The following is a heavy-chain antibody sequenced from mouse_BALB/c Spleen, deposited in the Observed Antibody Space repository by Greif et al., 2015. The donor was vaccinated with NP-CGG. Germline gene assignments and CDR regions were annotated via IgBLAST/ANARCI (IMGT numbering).Heavy chain of an antibody. V-gene: IGHV2-9*02. Sequence: VKLVESGPGLVAPSQSLSITCTVSGFSLTSYGVHWVRQPPGKGLEWLGVIWAGGSTNYNSALMSRLSISKDNSKSQVFLKMNSLQADDTAMYYCARAPFITTVVGAMDYWGQGTSVTVSS. D-gene: IGHD1-1*01. CDR3: ARAPFITTVVGAMDY. CDR1: GFSLTSYG. J-gene: IGHJ4*01. CDR2: IWAGGST.